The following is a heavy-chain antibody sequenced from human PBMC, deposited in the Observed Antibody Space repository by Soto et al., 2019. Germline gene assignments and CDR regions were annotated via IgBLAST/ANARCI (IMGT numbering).Heavy chain of an antibody. D-gene: IGHD2-15*01. CDR1: GGTFSSYA. J-gene: IGHJ3*02. CDR2: IIPIFGTA. Sequence: QVQLVQSGAEVKKPGSSVKVSCKASGGTFSSYAISWVRQAPGQGLEWMGGIIPIFGTANYAQKFQGRVTMHADESTSTDYMGLGSLRSEDTAVYYCARVTIRSCSGGSCYYDAFDIWGQGTMVTVSS. V-gene: IGHV1-69*12. CDR3: ARVTIRSCSGGSCYYDAFDI.